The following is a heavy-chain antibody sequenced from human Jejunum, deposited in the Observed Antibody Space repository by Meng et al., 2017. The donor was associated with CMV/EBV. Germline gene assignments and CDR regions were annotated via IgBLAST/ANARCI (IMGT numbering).Heavy chain of an antibody. J-gene: IGHJ4*02. CDR1: GSISNYY. CDR2: IYYSGST. D-gene: IGHD5-18*01. Sequence: GSISNYYWSWIRQPTGKGLEWIGYIYYSGSTNYNPSLKSRVTMSLDTSKTQFSLYLSSVTAADTAVYYCARGLRGYSYGFFGYFDYWGQGAPVTVSS. CDR3: ARGLRGYSYGFFGYFDY. V-gene: IGHV4-59*01.